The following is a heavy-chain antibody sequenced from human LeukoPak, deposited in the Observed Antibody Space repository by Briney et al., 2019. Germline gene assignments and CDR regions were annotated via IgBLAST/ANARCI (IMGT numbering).Heavy chain of an antibody. J-gene: IGHJ5*02. CDR1: GVSISSSSYC. CDR3: ARTENYIPEDCFDP. Sequence: PSETLSLTCTVSGVSISSSSYCWGWIRQPPGKGLGWIGSICYSGSTFYNPSLKSRVTLSVDTSKNQFSLELSSVTAADTALYYCARTENYIPEDCFDPWGQGTLVTVSS. CDR2: ICYSGST. V-gene: IGHV4-39*01. D-gene: IGHD5-24*01.